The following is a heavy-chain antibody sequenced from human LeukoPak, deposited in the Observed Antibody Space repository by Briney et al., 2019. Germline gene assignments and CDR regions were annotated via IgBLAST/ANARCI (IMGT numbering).Heavy chain of an antibody. CDR3: ASSGGSYYYYYMDV. CDR2: INSDGSST. J-gene: IGHJ6*03. D-gene: IGHD3-16*01. Sequence: PGGSLRLSCAASGFTFSSYWMHWVRQAPGKGLVWAPRINSDGSSTSYADSVKGRFTISRDNAKNTLYLQMNSLRAEDTAVYYCASSGGSYYYYYMDVWGKGTTVTVSS. V-gene: IGHV3-74*01. CDR1: GFTFSSYW.